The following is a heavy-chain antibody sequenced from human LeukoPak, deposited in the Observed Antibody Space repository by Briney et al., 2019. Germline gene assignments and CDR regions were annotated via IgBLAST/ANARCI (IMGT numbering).Heavy chain of an antibody. D-gene: IGHD1-1*01. V-gene: IGHV3-74*01. CDR1: RFTFNTYW. CDR3: ASEGTTGTTWGPDY. CDR2: IDSDGYST. J-gene: IGHJ4*02. Sequence: GGSLRLSCAASRFTFNTYWMHWVRQAPGKGLVWVSRIDSDGYSTAYADSVKGRFTISRDNAKNTLYLQMNSLRAEDMAVYYCASEGTTGTTWGPDYWGQGTLVTVSS.